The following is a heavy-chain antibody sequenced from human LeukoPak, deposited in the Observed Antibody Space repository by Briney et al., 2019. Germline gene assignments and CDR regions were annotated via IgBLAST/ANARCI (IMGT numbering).Heavy chain of an antibody. CDR3: ARDLYDSSGPEEEGYYYYYYGMDV. V-gene: IGHV3-21*01. Sequence: GGSLRLSCAASGFTFSSYSMNWVRQAPGKGLEWVSSISSSSSYIYYADSVKGRFTISRDNAKNSLYLQMNSLRAEDTAVYYCARDLYDSSGPEEEGYYYYYYGMDVWGQGTTVTVSS. CDR2: ISSSSSYI. J-gene: IGHJ6*02. D-gene: IGHD3-22*01. CDR1: GFTFSSYS.